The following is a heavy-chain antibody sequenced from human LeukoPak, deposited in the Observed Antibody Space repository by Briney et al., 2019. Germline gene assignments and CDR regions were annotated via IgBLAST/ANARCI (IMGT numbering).Heavy chain of an antibody. J-gene: IGHJ4*02. CDR1: GFTFSSYG. CDR2: ISGSGGST. Sequence: GGSLRLSCAASGFTFSSYGMSWVRQAPGKGLEWVSTISGSGGSTYYADSVKGRFTISRDNSKNTLYLQMNSLRAEDTAVYYCAKDPMGTYYYDSSGYLWTYFDYWGQGTLVTVSS. V-gene: IGHV3-23*01. D-gene: IGHD3-22*01. CDR3: AKDPMGTYYYDSSGYLWTYFDY.